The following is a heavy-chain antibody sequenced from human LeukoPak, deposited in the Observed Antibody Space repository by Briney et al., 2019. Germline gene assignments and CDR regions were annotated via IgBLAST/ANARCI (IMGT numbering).Heavy chain of an antibody. Sequence: PSETLSLTCAVYGGSFSGYYWSWIRQPPGKGLEWIGEMNHSGSTNYNPSLKSRVTISVDTSKNQFSLKLSSVTAADTAVYYCARVGGPAASDAFDIWGQGTMVTVSS. V-gene: IGHV4-34*01. J-gene: IGHJ3*02. CDR2: MNHSGST. CDR1: GGSFSGYY. D-gene: IGHD2-2*01. CDR3: ARVGGPAASDAFDI.